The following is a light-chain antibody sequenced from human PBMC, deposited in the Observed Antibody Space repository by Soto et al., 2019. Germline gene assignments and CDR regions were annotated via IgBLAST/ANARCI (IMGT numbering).Light chain of an antibody. J-gene: IGKJ1*01. Sequence: IQITQSPSTLSASVGDSVTITCRASQSISSWLAWYQQKPGKAPKLLIYDASSLESGVPSRFSGSGSGTEFTLTISSLQPDDFATYYCQQYNSYSRTFGQGTKVDIK. CDR1: QSISSW. CDR2: DAS. CDR3: QQYNSYSRT. V-gene: IGKV1-5*01.